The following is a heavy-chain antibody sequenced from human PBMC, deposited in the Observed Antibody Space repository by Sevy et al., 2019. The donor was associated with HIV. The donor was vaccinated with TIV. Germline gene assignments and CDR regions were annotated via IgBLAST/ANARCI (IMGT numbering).Heavy chain of an antibody. V-gene: IGHV4-59*01. CDR3: ARANRTYYDYIWGSYRTPDDAFDI. J-gene: IGHJ3*02. CDR2: IYYSGST. Sequence: SETLSLTCTVSGGSISSYYWSWIRQPPGKGLEWIGYIYYSGSTNYNPSLKSRVTISVDTSKNQFSLKLSSVTAADTVVYYCARANRTYYDYIWGSYRTPDDAFDIWGQGTMVTVSS. CDR1: GGSISSYY. D-gene: IGHD3-16*02.